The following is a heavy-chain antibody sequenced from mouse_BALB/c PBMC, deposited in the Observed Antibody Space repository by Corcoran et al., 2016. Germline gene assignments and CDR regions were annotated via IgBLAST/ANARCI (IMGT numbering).Heavy chain of an antibody. D-gene: IGHD2-1*01. V-gene: IGHV9-4*02. Sequence: QIQLVQSGPELKKPGETVRISCKASGYTFTTAGMQWVQKMPGKGLKWIGWINTHSGVPKYAEDFKGRFAFSLETSASTAYLQISNLKNEDTATYFCARFRGNYGFDYWGQGTTLTVSS. CDR1: GYTFTTAG. CDR2: INTHSGVP. CDR3: ARFRGNYGFDY. J-gene: IGHJ2*01.